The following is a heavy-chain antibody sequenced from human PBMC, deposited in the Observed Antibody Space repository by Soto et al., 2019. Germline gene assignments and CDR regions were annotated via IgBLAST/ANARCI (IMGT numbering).Heavy chain of an antibody. V-gene: IGHV2-5*02. CDR2: IYRDDDK. CDR1: EFSLSINGLG. CDR3: ARAYSGYDWGSFDY. D-gene: IGHD5-12*01. Sequence: QITLKESGPTLVKPTQTLTLTCTFSEFSLSINGLGVGWIRQPPGKALEWLALIYRDDDKRYSPSLMSRLTITNHPSKNQVVLTLTNMDPMDTATYYCARAYSGYDWGSFDYWGQGTLVTVSS. J-gene: IGHJ4*02.